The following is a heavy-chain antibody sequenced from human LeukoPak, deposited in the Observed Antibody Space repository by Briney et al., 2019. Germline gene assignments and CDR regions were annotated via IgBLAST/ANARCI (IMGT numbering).Heavy chain of an antibody. J-gene: IGHJ4*02. CDR3: ARALRGVAFDY. CDR1: GYTLTSYY. D-gene: IGHD2-15*01. CDR2: INPSGGST. Sequence: GASVKVSCKASGYTLTSYYMHWVRQAPGQGLEWMGIINPSGGSTNYAQKFQGRVTMTRDMSTRTDYMELSSLRFEAMDGYYCARALRGVAFDYWGQGTLVTVSS. V-gene: IGHV1-46*01.